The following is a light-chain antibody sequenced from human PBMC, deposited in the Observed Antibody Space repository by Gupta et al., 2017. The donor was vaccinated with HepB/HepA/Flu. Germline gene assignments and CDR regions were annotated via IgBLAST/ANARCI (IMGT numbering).Light chain of an antibody. Sequence: QSVLPQPPSVSVAPGQRVTISCTGSSSNIGAGYDVHWYQQRPGTAPKLLIYGNSNRPSGVPDRFSGSKSGTSASLAITGLQAEGEADYYCQFYDSSLSGLVFGGGTKLTVL. J-gene: IGLJ2*01. CDR2: GNS. CDR1: SSNIGAGYD. V-gene: IGLV1-40*01. CDR3: QFYDSSLSGLV.